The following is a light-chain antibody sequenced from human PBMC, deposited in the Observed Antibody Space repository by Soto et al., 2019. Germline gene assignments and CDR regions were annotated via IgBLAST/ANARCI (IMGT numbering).Light chain of an antibody. V-gene: IGLV2-14*03. Sequence: QSLLTQPSSLSGSPGQSITLSCTGNSSDVGGYNFVSWYQQHPDKAPKLMISDVTNRPSGVSNRFSGSKSGNTASLTISGLQAEDEADYYCSSHTSSGTYVFGTGTRSPS. CDR1: SSDVGGYNF. CDR2: DVT. J-gene: IGLJ1*01. CDR3: SSHTSSGTYV.